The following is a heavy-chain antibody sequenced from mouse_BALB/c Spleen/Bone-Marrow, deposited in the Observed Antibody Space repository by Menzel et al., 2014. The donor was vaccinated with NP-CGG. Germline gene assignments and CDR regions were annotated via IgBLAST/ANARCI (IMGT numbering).Heavy chain of an antibody. CDR2: IYPGDGDT. Sequence: VQLQQSGAELVRPGSSVKISCKASGYAFSSYWMIWVKQRPGQGLEWTGQIYPGDGDTNYNGKFKGKATLTVDKSSSTAYMQLSSLTSEDSAVYFCARSGYGSNYDYWGQGTTLTVSS. J-gene: IGHJ2*01. CDR3: ARSGYGSNYDY. V-gene: IGHV1-80*01. D-gene: IGHD1-1*01. CDR1: GYAFSSYW.